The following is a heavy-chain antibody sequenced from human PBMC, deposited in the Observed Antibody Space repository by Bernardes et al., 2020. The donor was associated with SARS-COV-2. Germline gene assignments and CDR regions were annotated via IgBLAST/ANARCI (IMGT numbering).Heavy chain of an antibody. Sequence: SEPLSLTCTVSGGTISRYYWSWIRQPPGKGLEWIGYIYYNGNTDYNPSLKSRVSISMDTSKNQFSLKLTSVTAADTAVYFCARDYYGDYLDGFDIWGQGTMVTVSS. V-gene: IGHV4-59*01. CDR2: IYYNGNT. CDR3: ARDYYGDYLDGFDI. CDR1: GGTISRYY. D-gene: IGHD4-17*01. J-gene: IGHJ3*02.